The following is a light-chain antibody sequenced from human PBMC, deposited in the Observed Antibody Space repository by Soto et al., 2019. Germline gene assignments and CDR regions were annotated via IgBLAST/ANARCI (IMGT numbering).Light chain of an antibody. CDR2: AAS. Sequence: EIVLTQSPSTLSLSPGERATITCRASQSISSRYLAWYQQRPGQAPRLLIYAASTRATGIPDRFSGSESGADVTLSISRLEPEDFGVDDCQQYGSSPWTFGQGTKVELK. CDR1: QSISSRY. CDR3: QQYGSSPWT. J-gene: IGKJ1*01. V-gene: IGKV3-20*01.